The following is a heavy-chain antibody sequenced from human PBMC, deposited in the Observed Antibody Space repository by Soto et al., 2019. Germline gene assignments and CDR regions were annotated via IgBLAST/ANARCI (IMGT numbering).Heavy chain of an antibody. V-gene: IGHV1-69*12. D-gene: IGHD3-22*01. Sequence: QVRLVQSGAEVKKTGSSVKVYCEASGTTFSNFAIGWVRQAPGQGLEWMGGIILPFGTPNYAQKFQGRVTISADESMTTAYMELRGLRSEDTAVYYCVRGPDYEGYFDYWGQGTLVTVSS. CDR3: VRGPDYEGYFDY. CDR2: IILPFGTP. J-gene: IGHJ4*02. CDR1: GTTFSNFA.